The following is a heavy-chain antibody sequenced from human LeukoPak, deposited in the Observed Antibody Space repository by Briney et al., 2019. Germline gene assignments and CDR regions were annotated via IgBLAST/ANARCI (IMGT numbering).Heavy chain of an antibody. CDR2: IYYSGST. CDR3: ARLDLSGSTGY. D-gene: IGHD1-26*01. CDR1: GRPISSSIYY. V-gene: IGHV4-39*01. J-gene: IGHJ4*02. Sequence: SETLSLTCTLSGRPISSSIYYWGWIRQPPGKGLEGIECIYYSGSTYDNPSLKCRVTISVDTSKNQFSLKLSSVTAADTAVYYCARLDLSGSTGYWGQGTLVTVSS.